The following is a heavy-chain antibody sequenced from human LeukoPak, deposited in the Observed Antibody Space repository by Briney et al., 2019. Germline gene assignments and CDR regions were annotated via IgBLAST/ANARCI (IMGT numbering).Heavy chain of an antibody. D-gene: IGHD4-23*01. CDR1: GFTFSDYY. V-gene: IGHV3-11*04. CDR3: ARSLDDYGGNSGLDY. Sequence: GGSLRLSCAASGFTFSDYYMSWIRQAPGKGLERVSYIGSSGSTIYYADSVKGRFTISRDNAKNSLYPQMNSLRAEDTAVYYCARSLDDYGGNSGLDYWGQGTLVTVSS. J-gene: IGHJ4*02. CDR2: IGSSGSTI.